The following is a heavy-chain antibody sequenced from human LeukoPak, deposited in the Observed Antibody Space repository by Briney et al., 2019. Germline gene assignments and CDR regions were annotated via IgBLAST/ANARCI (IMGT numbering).Heavy chain of an antibody. CDR1: GYTFTGYY. V-gene: IGHV1-2*06. Sequence: ASVKVSCKASGYTFTGYYMHWVRQAPGQGLEWMGRINPNSGGTNYAQKSQGRVTMTRDTSISTAYMELSRLRSDDTAVYYCARVSRKQYCSGGSCYLNWFDPWGQGTLVTVSS. CDR3: ARVSRKQYCSGGSCYLNWFDP. CDR2: INPNSGGT. J-gene: IGHJ5*02. D-gene: IGHD2-15*01.